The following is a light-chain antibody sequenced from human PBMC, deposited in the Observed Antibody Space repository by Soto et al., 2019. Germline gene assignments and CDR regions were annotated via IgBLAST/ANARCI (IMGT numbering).Light chain of an antibody. Sequence: DIQMTQSPSSLSASVGDRVTITCRASQSISTYLIWYQQKPGKAPKLLIYATSSLQSGVPSRFGGSGSGTEFTLTITSLQPDDFATYYCQQYSSYPWTFGQGTKVDIK. J-gene: IGKJ1*01. CDR3: QQYSSYPWT. CDR2: ATS. CDR1: QSISTY. V-gene: IGKV1-39*01.